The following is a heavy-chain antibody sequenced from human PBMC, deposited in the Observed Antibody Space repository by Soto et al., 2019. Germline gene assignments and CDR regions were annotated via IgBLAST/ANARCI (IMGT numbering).Heavy chain of an antibody. D-gene: IGHD3-22*01. CDR3: AKVITMIVVAPNDY. CDR2: ISGSGGST. V-gene: IGHV3-23*01. J-gene: IGHJ4*02. Sequence: LRLSCAASGFTFSSYAMSWVRQAPGKGLGWVSAISGSGGSTYYADSVKGRFTISRDNSKNTLYLQMNSLRAEDTAVYYCAKVITMIVVAPNDYWGQGTLVTV. CDR1: GFTFSSYA.